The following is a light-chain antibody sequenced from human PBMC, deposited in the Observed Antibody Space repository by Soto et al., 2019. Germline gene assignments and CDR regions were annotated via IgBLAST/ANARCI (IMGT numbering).Light chain of an antibody. J-gene: IGKJ1*01. V-gene: IGKV1-5*03. CDR2: EAS. Sequence: DIQMTQSPSTLSASEGDSVTITCRASQSISSWLAWYQQKPGKAPKLLIYEASSSQIGVPPRFSGSGFGTEFTLTISSLQPDDFATYYCQHYKESSTFGQGTRLEIK. CDR1: QSISSW. CDR3: QHYKESST.